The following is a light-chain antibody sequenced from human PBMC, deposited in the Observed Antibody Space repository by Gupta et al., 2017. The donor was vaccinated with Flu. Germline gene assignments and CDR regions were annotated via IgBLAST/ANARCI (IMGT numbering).Light chain of an antibody. V-gene: IGLV2-18*02. Sequence: PFSGTGTSSDVGYYDRASWYQQSPGTAPKLMIYEVSNRPPGVPDRFSGSKSGNTASLTISGLQAEDEADFYCSSYTTSYTYVFGTGTKVTVL. CDR3: SSYTTSYTYV. J-gene: IGLJ1*01. CDR2: EVS. CDR1: SSDVGYYDR.